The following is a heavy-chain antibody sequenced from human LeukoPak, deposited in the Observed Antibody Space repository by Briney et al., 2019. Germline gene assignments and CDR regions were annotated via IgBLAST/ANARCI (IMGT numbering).Heavy chain of an antibody. CDR3: ARALGYCSSTSCYDYYYYGMDV. D-gene: IGHD2-2*01. CDR1: GYTFTGYY. Sequence: ASVKVSCKAYGYTFTGYYMHWVRQAPGQGLEWMGWINPNSGGTNYAQKFQGRVTITRDTSISTAYMELSRLRSDDTAVYYCARALGYCSSTSCYDYYYYGMDVWGQGTTVTVSS. CDR2: INPNSGGT. V-gene: IGHV1-2*02. J-gene: IGHJ6*02.